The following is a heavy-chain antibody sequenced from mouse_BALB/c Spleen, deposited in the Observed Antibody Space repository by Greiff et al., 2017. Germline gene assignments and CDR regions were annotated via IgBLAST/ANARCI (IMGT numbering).Heavy chain of an antibody. CDR1: GYTFTSYW. V-gene: IGHV1S81*02. CDR2: INPSNGRT. Sequence: QVQLKQPGAELVKPGASVKLSCKASGYTFTSYWMHWVKQRPGQGLEWIGEINPSNGRTNYNEKFKSKATLTVDKSSSTAYMQLSSLTSEDSAVYYCARWYEGAMDYWGQGTSVTVSS. J-gene: IGHJ4*01. CDR3: ARWYEGAMDY. D-gene: IGHD2-14*01.